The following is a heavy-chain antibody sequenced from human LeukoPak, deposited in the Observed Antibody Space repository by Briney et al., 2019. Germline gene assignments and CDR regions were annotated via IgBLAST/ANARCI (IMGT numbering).Heavy chain of an antibody. CDR1: GYNFNSYG. V-gene: IGHV1-18*01. Sequence: ASVKVSCKASGYNFNSYGMNWVRQAPGQGLEWMGWISPYNGNRKYTQKLQGRVTMTTDTSTSTANMELRSLRSDDTAVYYCARDSFTMVRGLSPDYWGQGTLVTVSS. D-gene: IGHD3-10*01. J-gene: IGHJ4*02. CDR2: ISPYNGNR. CDR3: ARDSFTMVRGLSPDY.